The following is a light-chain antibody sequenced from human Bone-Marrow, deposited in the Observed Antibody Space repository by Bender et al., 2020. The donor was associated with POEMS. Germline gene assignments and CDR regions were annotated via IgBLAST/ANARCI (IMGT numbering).Light chain of an antibody. CDR3: SAWDASLCGWV. V-gene: IGLV1-36*01. Sequence: QSVVTQPPSLSEAPRQRVTISCSGSSSNIGNHGVNWYQQLPGEARKLLIYYDDLLTPGVSDRFSASKSGTSASLAISELQSEGGVRYYCSAWDASLCGWVFGGRTKLTVL. CDR2: YDD. J-gene: IGLJ3*02. CDR1: SSNIGNHG.